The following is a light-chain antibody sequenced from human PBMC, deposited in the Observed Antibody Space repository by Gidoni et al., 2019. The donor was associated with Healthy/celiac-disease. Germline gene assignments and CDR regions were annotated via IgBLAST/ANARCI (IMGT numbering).Light chain of an antibody. Sequence: EIVLTQSPATLSLSPGERATLSCRASQSVSSYLAWYQQKPGQAPRLLIYDASNRATGIPARFSGSGSGTDFTLTISSLEPEDFAVYYCQQRSNWVDLTFGGXTKVEIK. V-gene: IGKV3-11*01. CDR3: QQRSNWVDLT. CDR2: DAS. J-gene: IGKJ4*01. CDR1: QSVSSY.